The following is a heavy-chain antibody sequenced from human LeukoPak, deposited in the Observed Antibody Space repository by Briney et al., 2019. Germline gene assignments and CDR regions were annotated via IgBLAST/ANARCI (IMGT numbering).Heavy chain of an antibody. J-gene: IGHJ4*02. Sequence: SETLSLTCTVSGGSISSYYWSWIRQPPGKGLEWIGYIYYSGSTNYNPSLKSRVTISVDTSKNQFSLKLSSVTAADTAVYYCARHYGDYQLPDYWGQGTLVTVSS. CDR3: ARHYGDYQLPDY. D-gene: IGHD4-17*01. CDR2: IYYSGST. CDR1: GGSISSYY. V-gene: IGHV4-59*08.